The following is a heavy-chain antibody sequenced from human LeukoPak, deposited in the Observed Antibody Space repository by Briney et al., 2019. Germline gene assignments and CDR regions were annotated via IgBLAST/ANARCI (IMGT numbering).Heavy chain of an antibody. CDR3: ARFKVATIWRYYYYYYYMDV. D-gene: IGHD5-12*01. Sequence: GASVKVSCKASGYTFTSYGISWVRQAPGQGLEWMGWISAYNGNTNYAQKLQGRVTMTTDTSTSTAYMELRSLRSDDTAVYYCARFKVATIWRYYYYYYYMDVWGKGTTVTISS. CDR2: ISAYNGNT. CDR1: GYTFTSYG. V-gene: IGHV1-18*01. J-gene: IGHJ6*03.